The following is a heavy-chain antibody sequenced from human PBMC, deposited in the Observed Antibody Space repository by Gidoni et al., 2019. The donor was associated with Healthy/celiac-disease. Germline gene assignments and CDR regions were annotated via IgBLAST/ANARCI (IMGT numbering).Heavy chain of an antibody. CDR2: ISGSGGST. D-gene: IGHD2-15*01. CDR1: GFTFSSYA. J-gene: IGHJ4*02. Sequence: EVQLLESGGGLVQPVGSLRLSCSASGFTFSSYAMSWVRKAPGKGLEWVSAISGSGGSTYYAEAVKGRFTISRDNSKNTLYLQMNSLRAEDTAVYYCAKDGCSGGSCYLESWGQGTLVTVSS. V-gene: IGHV3-23*01. CDR3: AKDGCSGGSCYLES.